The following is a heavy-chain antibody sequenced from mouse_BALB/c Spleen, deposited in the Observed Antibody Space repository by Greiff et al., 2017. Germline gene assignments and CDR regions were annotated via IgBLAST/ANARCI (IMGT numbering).Heavy chain of an antibody. CDR2: IRNKANGYTT. D-gene: IGHD2-2*01. J-gene: IGHJ3*01. CDR3: ARALTGSFAY. Sequence: EVQLVESGGGLVQPGGSLRLSCATSGFTFTDYYMSWVRQPPGKALEWLGFIRNKANGYTTEYSASVKGRFTISRDNSQSILYLQMNTLRAEDSATYYCARALTGSFAYWGQGTLVTVSA. V-gene: IGHV7-3*02. CDR1: GFTFTDYY.